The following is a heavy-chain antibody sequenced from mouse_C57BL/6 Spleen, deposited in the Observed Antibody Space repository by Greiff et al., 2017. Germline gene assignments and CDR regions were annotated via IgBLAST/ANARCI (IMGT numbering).Heavy chain of an antibody. Sequence: VQLQQSGPELVKPGASVKISCKASGYAFSSSWMNWVKQRPGKGLEWIGRIYPGDGDTNYNGKFKGKATLTADKSSSTAYMQLSSLTSEDSAVYFCARSGSSYENYFDYWGQGTTLTVSS. CDR1: GYAFSSSW. V-gene: IGHV1-82*01. D-gene: IGHD1-1*01. CDR2: IYPGDGDT. J-gene: IGHJ2*01. CDR3: ARSGSSYENYFDY.